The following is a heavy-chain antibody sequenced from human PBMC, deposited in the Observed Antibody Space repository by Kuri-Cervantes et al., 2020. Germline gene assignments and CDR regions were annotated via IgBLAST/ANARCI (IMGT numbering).Heavy chain of an antibody. D-gene: IGHD3-10*01. CDR2: IYWDDDK. V-gene: IGHV2-5*02. CDR1: GFSLSNARMG. CDR3: AHRRAPLAGDWFDP. J-gene: IGHJ5*02. Sequence: SGPTLVKPTETLTLTCTVSGFSLSNARMGVSWIRQPPGKALEWLALIYWDDDKHYSPSLNSRLTITKDTSKNQVVLTMTNMDPVDTATYYCAHRRAPLAGDWFDPWGQGTLVTVSS.